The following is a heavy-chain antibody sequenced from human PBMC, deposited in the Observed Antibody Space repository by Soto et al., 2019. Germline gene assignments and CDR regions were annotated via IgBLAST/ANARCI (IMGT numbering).Heavy chain of an antibody. D-gene: IGHD3-3*01. J-gene: IGHJ4*02. CDR1: GYTFTDCG. Sequence: ASVKVSCKASGYTFTDCGLHWVRQAPGQGLEWMGWISAYNGITNYSQKLQGRVTMTTDTSTSTAYMELRSLRSEDTAVYYCARVHDVLRFLEWPSYFDYWGQGTLVTVSS. V-gene: IGHV1-18*01. CDR3: ARVHDVLRFLEWPSYFDY. CDR2: ISAYNGIT.